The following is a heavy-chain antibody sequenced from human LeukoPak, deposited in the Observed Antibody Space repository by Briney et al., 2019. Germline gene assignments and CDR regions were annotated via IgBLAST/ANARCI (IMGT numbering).Heavy chain of an antibody. CDR3: ARLPVPYYHDSSGYPPRSS. V-gene: IGHV3-23*01. Sequence: GGSLRLSCVASGFTFTSYAMSWVRQAPGKGLEWVSAISDSGDSTYYADSVKGRFTISRDNAKNSLYLQMNSLRAEDTAVYYCARLPVPYYHDSSGYPPRSSRGQGTLVTVSS. D-gene: IGHD3-22*01. J-gene: IGHJ4*02. CDR2: ISDSGDST. CDR1: GFTFTSYA.